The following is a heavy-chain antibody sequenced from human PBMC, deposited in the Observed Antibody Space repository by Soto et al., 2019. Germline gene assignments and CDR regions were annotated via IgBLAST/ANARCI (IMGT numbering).Heavy chain of an antibody. Sequence: GGSLRLSCAASGFTFSSYGMHWVRQAPGKGLEWVAVISYDGSNKYYADSVKGRFTISRDNSKNTLYLQMNSLRAEDTAVYYCAKDMGYCTNGVCYPDHNYYGMDVWGQGTTVTVSS. V-gene: IGHV3-30*18. J-gene: IGHJ6*02. D-gene: IGHD2-8*01. CDR1: GFTFSSYG. CDR2: ISYDGSNK. CDR3: AKDMGYCTNGVCYPDHNYYGMDV.